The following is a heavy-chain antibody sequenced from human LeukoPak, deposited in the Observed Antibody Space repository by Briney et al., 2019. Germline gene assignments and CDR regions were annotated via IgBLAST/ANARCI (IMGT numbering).Heavy chain of an antibody. Sequence: ASVKVSCKASGYTFTSYGISWVRQAPGQGLEWMGWISAYNGKTNYAQKLQGRVTMTTDTSTSTAYMELRSLRSDDTAVYYCAREWPKLGYCSSTSCYRGHNWLDPWGQGTLVTVSS. CDR3: AREWPKLGYCSSTSCYRGHNWLDP. V-gene: IGHV1-18*01. CDR2: ISAYNGKT. CDR1: GYTFTSYG. J-gene: IGHJ5*02. D-gene: IGHD2-2*02.